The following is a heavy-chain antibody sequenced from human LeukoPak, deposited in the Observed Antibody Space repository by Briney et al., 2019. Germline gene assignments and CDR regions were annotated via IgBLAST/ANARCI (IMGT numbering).Heavy chain of an antibody. J-gene: IGHJ4*02. CDR2: IYHSGST. D-gene: IGHD1-26*01. CDR3: ARGHGSFDS. Sequence: PSETLSLTCTVSGYSISSGYYWGWIRQPPGKGLEWIGSIYHSGSTNYNPSLKSRVTMSEDTSKNQFSLKLTSVTAADTAVYYCARGHGSFDSWGQGTLVTVSA. V-gene: IGHV4-38-2*02. CDR1: GYSISSGYY.